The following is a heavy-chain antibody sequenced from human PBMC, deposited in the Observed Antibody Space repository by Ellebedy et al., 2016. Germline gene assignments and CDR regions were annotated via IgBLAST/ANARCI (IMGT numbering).Heavy chain of an antibody. D-gene: IGHD5-24*01. V-gene: IGHV5-51*01. CDR1: GYSFTSYW. CDR2: INPGDSDT. Sequence: GESLKISCKVSGYSFTSYWIGWVRQMPGKGLEWMGIINPGDSDTRYSPSFQGQVTISADKSISTAYLQWSSLKASDTAMYYCASVEMDTGWSKIDYWGQGTLVTVSS. J-gene: IGHJ4*01. CDR3: ASVEMDTGWSKIDY.